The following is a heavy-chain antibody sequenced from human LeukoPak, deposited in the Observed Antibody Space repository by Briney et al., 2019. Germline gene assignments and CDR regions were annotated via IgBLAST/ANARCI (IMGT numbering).Heavy chain of an antibody. CDR1: GFTFSSYW. V-gene: IGHV3-74*01. D-gene: IGHD3-9*01. Sequence: GGSLTLSCAASGFTFSSYWMHWVRQAPGKELVWVSRINSDGSSTSYADSVKGRFTISRDNAKNTLYLQMNSLRAEDTAVYYCARVRVDWLSKTKYFDYWGQGTLVTVSS. CDR2: INSDGSST. CDR3: ARVRVDWLSKTKYFDY. J-gene: IGHJ4*02.